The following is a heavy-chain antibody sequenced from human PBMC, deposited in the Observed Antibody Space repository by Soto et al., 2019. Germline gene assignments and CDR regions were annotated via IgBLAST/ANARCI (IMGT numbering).Heavy chain of an antibody. CDR2: INPNSGGT. Sequence: QVQLVQSGAEVKKPGASVKVSCKASGYTFTGYYMHWVRQAPGQGLEWMGWINPNSGGTNYAQKFQGWVTMTRDTSIRPAYRELSRLRSDDTAVYYCARDGRGGYFYYYYGMDVWGQGTTVTVSS. J-gene: IGHJ6*02. D-gene: IGHD5-12*01. V-gene: IGHV1-2*04. CDR1: GYTFTGYY. CDR3: ARDGRGGYFYYYYGMDV.